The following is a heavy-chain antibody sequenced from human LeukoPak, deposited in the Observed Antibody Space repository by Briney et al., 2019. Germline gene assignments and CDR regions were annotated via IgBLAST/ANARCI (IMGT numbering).Heavy chain of an antibody. CDR2: IKQDGSEK. Sequence: QAGGSLRLSCAASGFTFSSYWMSWVRQAPGKGLEWVANIKQDGSEKYYVDSVKGRFTISRDNAKNSLYLQMNSLRAEDTAVYYCARDREVLLWFGEFSFFDYWGQGTLVTVSS. V-gene: IGHV3-7*01. CDR3: ARDREVLLWFGEFSFFDY. D-gene: IGHD3-10*01. J-gene: IGHJ4*02. CDR1: GFTFSSYW.